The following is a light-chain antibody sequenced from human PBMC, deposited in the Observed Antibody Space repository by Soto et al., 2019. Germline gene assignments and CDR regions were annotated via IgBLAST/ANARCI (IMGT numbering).Light chain of an antibody. CDR3: QQTHSFPHT. V-gene: IGKV1-12*01. Sequence: DIQMTPSPSSVSASVGDRVTITCRASQVASNWLAWYQQKPGKDPNLLIYATSNLQSGGPSRFSGSGSGTDFTLTISSLHPEDFATDYCQQTHSFPHTVGPGTKADIK. CDR2: ATS. J-gene: IGKJ3*01. CDR1: QVASNW.